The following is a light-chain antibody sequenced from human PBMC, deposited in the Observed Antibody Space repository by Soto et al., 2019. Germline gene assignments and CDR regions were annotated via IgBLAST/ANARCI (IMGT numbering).Light chain of an antibody. J-gene: IGKJ1*01. CDR2: SAS. V-gene: IGKV1-39*01. Sequence: DIQMTQSPSSLSASVGDRVTITCRASQYISTYLNWYRQKSGKAPEVLIYSASTLQSGVPSRFSGRGSGTDFTLTIIGLQSEDFATYYCQQSYTTPRTFGAGTKLEIK. CDR1: QYISTY. CDR3: QQSYTTPRT.